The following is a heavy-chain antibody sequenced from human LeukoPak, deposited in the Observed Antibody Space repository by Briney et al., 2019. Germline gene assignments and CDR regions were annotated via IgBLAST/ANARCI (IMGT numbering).Heavy chain of an antibody. CDR3: AKEAMITFGGVTGYFDY. Sequence: GGSLRLSCAASGFTFSSYWMTWVRQAPGKGLEWVANIKQDGSEKYYVDSVKGRFTISRDNAKNSLYLQMNSLRAEDTAVYYCAKEAMITFGGVTGYFDYWGQGTLVTVSS. V-gene: IGHV3-7*01. D-gene: IGHD3-16*01. CDR2: IKQDGSEK. CDR1: GFTFSSYW. J-gene: IGHJ4*01.